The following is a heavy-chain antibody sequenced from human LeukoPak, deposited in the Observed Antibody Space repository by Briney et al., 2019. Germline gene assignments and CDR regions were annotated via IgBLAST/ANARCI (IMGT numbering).Heavy chain of an antibody. CDR1: GFSFSSSY. Sequence: GSLTLSCVASGFSFSSSYMSWVRQAPGKGLEWVANIKQDGNEKHYVDSVKGRFTISRDNAKSSLYLQMNRLRADDTAVYYCARDPRGSEYSHFDSWGQGTLVTVSS. CDR3: ARDPRGSEYSHFDS. CDR2: IKQDGNEK. J-gene: IGHJ4*02. D-gene: IGHD3-10*01. V-gene: IGHV3-7*01.